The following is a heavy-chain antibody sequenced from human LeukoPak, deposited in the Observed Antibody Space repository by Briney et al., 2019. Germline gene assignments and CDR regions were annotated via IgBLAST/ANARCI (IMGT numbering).Heavy chain of an antibody. D-gene: IGHD5-24*01. CDR3: AXDDGDGYNNWFDP. CDR1: XFXXXXXX. V-gene: IGHV3-21*01. J-gene: IGHJ5*02. Sequence: GGSLRLSCAASXFXXXXXXXXXVXXXPGXXXXXVXXIXXXISYXYYEDXVKGRFTISRDNAKNSLYLQMNSLRAEDTAVYYXAXDDGDGYNNWFDPWGQGTLVTVSS. CDR2: IXXXISYX.